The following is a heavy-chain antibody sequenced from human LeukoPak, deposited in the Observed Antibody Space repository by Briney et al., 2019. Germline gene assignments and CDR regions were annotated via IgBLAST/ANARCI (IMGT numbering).Heavy chain of an antibody. D-gene: IGHD1-26*01. CDR2: IYPDDSDT. V-gene: IGHV5-51*01. CDR1: GYTFTTYW. CDR3: ARSGGSSTYDAFDI. Sequence: GESLKISCKGSGYTFTTYWIAWVRQMPGKGLEWMGIIYPDDSDTRYSPSFQGQVTISADKSISTAYLQWSSLKASDTAMYYCARSGGSSTYDAFDIWGQGTMVTVSS. J-gene: IGHJ3*02.